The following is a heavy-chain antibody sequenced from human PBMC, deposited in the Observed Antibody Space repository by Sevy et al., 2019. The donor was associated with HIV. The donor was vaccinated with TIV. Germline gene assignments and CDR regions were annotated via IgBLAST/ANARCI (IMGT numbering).Heavy chain of an antibody. CDR3: VRALFKADSL. CDR2: INEDGSTK. CDR1: GFNIRVYW. J-gene: IGHJ4*02. V-gene: IGHV3-7*01. Sequence: GGSLRLSCAASGFNIRVYWMLWVRQAPGKGLEWVANINEDGSTKYYLESVKGRFTISRDNAENSVFLQMNSLRVEDTAVYYCVRALFKADSLWGQRTLVTVSS. D-gene: IGHD2-21*01.